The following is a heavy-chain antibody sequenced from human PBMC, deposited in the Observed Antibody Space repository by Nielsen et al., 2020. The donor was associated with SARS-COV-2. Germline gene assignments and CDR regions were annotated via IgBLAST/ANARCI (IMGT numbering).Heavy chain of an antibody. Sequence: ASVKVSCKASGYTFTYYAIHWVCRAPGRGLEWMGWINPDNGDTKYSQNFQGRVTVTRDTSASTAYMELSSLRSEDTAVYYCARDRSITSRHYSYFYFMDVWGQGTTVTVSS. CDR3: ARDRSITSRHYSYFYFMDV. V-gene: IGHV1-3*01. J-gene: IGHJ6*02. CDR2: INPDNGDT. D-gene: IGHD2-2*01. CDR1: GYTFTYYA.